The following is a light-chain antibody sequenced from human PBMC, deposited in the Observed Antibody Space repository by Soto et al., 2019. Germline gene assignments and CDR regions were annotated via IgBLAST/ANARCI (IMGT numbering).Light chain of an antibody. CDR3: SSYTSRPSLFV. V-gene: IGLV2-14*01. CDR1: SSDVGGYNY. J-gene: IGLJ6*01. CDR2: EVS. Sequence: QSVLTQPASVSGSPGQSVTISCTGTSSDVGGYNYVSWYQQHPGKAPKLVIFEVSIRPSGVSIRFSGSKSGNTASLTISGLQXEDEADYYCSSYTSRPSLFVFGSGTKV.